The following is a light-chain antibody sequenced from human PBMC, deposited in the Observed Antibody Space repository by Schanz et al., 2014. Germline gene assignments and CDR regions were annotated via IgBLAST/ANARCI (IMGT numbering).Light chain of an antibody. CDR1: SSDVGGYNY. CDR2: EVS. CDR3: SSYAGIYIPYV. V-gene: IGLV2-8*01. Sequence: QTERRQPPSASGSPGQSVTISCTGTSSDVGGYNYVSWYQQHPGKTPKLIIYEVSKRPSGVPDRFSGSKSDNTASLTVSGLQAEDEADYFCSSYAGIYIPYVFGTGTKLTVL. J-gene: IGLJ1*01.